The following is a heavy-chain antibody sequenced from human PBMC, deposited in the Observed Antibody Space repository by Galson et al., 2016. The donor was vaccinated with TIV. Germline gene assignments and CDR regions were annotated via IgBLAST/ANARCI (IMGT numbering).Heavy chain of an antibody. CDR2: IRTSTISGGTSYI. Sequence: SLRLSCAASGFTFSSYSMNWVRQAPGKGLEWVSAIRTSTISGGTSYIYYADSVKGRFTISRANAKNSLNLQKDSLRAEDTAEYYCARDRYGGYDSDWYFDLWGRGTLVTVSS. J-gene: IGHJ2*01. D-gene: IGHD5-12*01. V-gene: IGHV3-21*01. CDR3: ARDRYGGYDSDWYFDL. CDR1: GFTFSSYS.